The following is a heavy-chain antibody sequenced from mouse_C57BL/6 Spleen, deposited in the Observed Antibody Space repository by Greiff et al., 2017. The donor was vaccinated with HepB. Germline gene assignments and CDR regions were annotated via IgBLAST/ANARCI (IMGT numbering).Heavy chain of an antibody. CDR1: GFTFSDYG. Sequence: DVKLVESGGGLVKPGGSLKLSCAASGFTFSDYGMHWVRQAPEKGLEWVAYISSGSSTIYYADTVKGRFTISSDNAKNTLFLQMTSLRSEDTAMYYCARHYSNYFDYWGQGTTLTVSS. J-gene: IGHJ2*01. CDR2: ISSGSSTI. D-gene: IGHD2-5*01. V-gene: IGHV5-17*01. CDR3: ARHYSNYFDY.